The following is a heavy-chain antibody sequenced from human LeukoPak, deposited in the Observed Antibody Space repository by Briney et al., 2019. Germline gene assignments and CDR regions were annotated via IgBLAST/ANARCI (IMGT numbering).Heavy chain of an antibody. D-gene: IGHD3-22*01. J-gene: IGHJ4*02. V-gene: IGHV3-21*01. CDR3: ARSYYYDSSGYYYVDY. CDR1: GFTFSSYG. Sequence: PGGSLRLSCAASGFTFSSYGMHWVRQAPGKGLEWVSSISSSSSYIYYADSVKGRFTISRDNAKNSLYLQMNSLRAEDTAVYYCARSYYYDSSGYYYVDYWGQGTLVTVSS. CDR2: ISSSSSYI.